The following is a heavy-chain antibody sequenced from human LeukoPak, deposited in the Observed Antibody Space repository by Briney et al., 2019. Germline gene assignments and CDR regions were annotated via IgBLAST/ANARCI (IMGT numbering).Heavy chain of an antibody. J-gene: IGHJ4*02. CDR2: INTDRSST. Sequence: GGSLRLSCAASGFTFDNYWMHWVRQAPGKGLVWVSRINTDRSSTSDADSVKGRFTISRDNAKNTLFLQMNSLRAEDTAVYYCARAGYCSGGSCYFDYWGQGTLVIVSS. D-gene: IGHD2-15*01. CDR1: GFTFDNYW. V-gene: IGHV3-74*01. CDR3: ARAGYCSGGSCYFDY.